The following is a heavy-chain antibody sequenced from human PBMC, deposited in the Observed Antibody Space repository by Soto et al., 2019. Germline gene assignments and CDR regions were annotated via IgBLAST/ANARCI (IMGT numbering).Heavy chain of an antibody. V-gene: IGHV1-69*11. CDR2: IIPILGTA. CDR3: ARGSSSSWFLGNWFDP. CDR1: GGTFSSYG. D-gene: IGHD6-13*01. J-gene: IGHJ5*02. Sequence: QVQLVQSGAEVKKPGSSVKVSCKASGGTFSSYGFSWVRQAPGQGLEWMGGIIPILGTANYAQKFQGRVTITADESTSTANMGLSSLRSEDTAVYDCARGSSSSWFLGNWFDPWGQGTLVTVSS.